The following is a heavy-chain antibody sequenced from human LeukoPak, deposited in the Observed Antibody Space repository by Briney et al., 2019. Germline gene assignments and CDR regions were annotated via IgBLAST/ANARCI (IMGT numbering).Heavy chain of an antibody. CDR3: ARDYYDSSGYYYPA. J-gene: IGHJ4*02. Sequence: ASVKVSCKASGGTFSSYAISWVRQAPGQGLEWMGRIIPNFGIANYAQKFQGRVTITADKSTSTAYMELSSLRSEDTAVYYCARDYYDSSGYYYPAWGQGTLVTVSS. V-gene: IGHV1-69*04. CDR2: IIPNFGIA. D-gene: IGHD3-22*01. CDR1: GGTFSSYA.